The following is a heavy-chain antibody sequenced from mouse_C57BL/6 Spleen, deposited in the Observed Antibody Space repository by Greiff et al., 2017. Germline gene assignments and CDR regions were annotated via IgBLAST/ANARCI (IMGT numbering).Heavy chain of an antibody. Sequence: VKLVESGAELVKPGASVKLSCKASGYTFTEYTIHWVKQRSGQGLEWIGWFYPGSGSLKYNEKFKDKASLPADKSSSTVYMELSRLTAEDSAVYFCARLGEGWFAYWGQGTLVTVSA. CDR2: FYPGSGSL. J-gene: IGHJ3*01. CDR3: ARLGEGWFAY. CDR1: GYTFTEYT. V-gene: IGHV1-62-2*01.